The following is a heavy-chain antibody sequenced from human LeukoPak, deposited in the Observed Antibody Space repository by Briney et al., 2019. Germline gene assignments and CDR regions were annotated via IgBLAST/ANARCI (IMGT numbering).Heavy chain of an antibody. V-gene: IGHV3-21*01. CDR1: GFTFISYS. CDR2: ISSRSSHI. D-gene: IGHD1-7*01. J-gene: IGHJ3*02. Sequence: PGGSLRLSCAASGFTFISYSMNWVRQAPGKGLEWVSSISSRSSHIFYADSVKGRFTISRDNAKNSLYLQMNSLRAEDTAVYYCARGGTGATRDDTFDIWGQGAMVTVSS. CDR3: ARGGTGATRDDTFDI.